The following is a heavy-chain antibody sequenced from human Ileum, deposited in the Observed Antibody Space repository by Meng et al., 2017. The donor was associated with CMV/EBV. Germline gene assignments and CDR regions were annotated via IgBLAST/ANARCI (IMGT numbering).Heavy chain of an antibody. CDR2: INHVGRT. D-gene: IGHD3-16*02. V-gene: IGHV4-34*01. J-gene: IGHJ4*02. CDR3: ARGLFRYPAYFDL. CDR1: GGYLRGHY. Sequence: QGQLQQWGAGLLKPSETRPHTCAVYGGYLRGHYCNWIRQSPGNGLQWIAEINHVGRTNSNPSLASRVTISQDTSKNQCSLKLNSVTVADSAVYYCARGLFRYPAYFDLWGQGTLVTVSS.